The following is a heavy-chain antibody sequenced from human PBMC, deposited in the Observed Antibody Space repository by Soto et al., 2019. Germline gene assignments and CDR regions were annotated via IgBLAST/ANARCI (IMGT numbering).Heavy chain of an antibody. J-gene: IGHJ4*02. CDR3: ARGPYYDPIHYFDY. CDR1: GFTFSTYA. Sequence: EVQLVESGEGLVQSGGSLRLSCAASGFTFSTYAMHWVRQAPGKGLEYVSAISSNGGSTYYVDSVKGRFTISRDNSKNTLYLQTGSLRAEDMAVYYCARGPYYDPIHYFDYWGQGALVTVSS. CDR2: ISSNGGST. V-gene: IGHV3-64*02. D-gene: IGHD3-3*01.